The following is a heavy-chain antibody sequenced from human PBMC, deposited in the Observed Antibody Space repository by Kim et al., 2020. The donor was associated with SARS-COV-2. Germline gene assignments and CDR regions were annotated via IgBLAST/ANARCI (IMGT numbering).Heavy chain of an antibody. J-gene: IGHJ6*02. CDR3: AKDQAEPHSSTWFGNWYYGMDV. Sequence: GGSLRLSCAASGFTFSSYAMSWVRQAPGKGLEWVSAISGSGGSTYYADSVKGRFTISRDNSKNTLYLQMNSLRAEDTAVYYCAKDQAEPHSSTWFGNWYYGMDVWGQGTTVTVSS. CDR2: ISGSGGST. CDR1: GFTFSSYA. D-gene: IGHD6-13*01. V-gene: IGHV3-23*01.